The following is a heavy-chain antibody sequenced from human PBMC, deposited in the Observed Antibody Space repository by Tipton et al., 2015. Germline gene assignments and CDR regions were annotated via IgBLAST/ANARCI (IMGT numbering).Heavy chain of an antibody. J-gene: IGHJ4*02. V-gene: IGHV4-61*01. Sequence: TLSLTCTVSGGSVISGTDYWSWIRQPPGKGLEWIGYTFSGGSTNYNPSLKSRVTISLDTSKNQFSLNLNSVTAADTAVYYCAREVWYNDSTGYDYWGQGTLVTVSS. D-gene: IGHD3-22*01. CDR1: GGSVISGTDY. CDR3: AREVWYNDSTGYDY. CDR2: TFSGGST.